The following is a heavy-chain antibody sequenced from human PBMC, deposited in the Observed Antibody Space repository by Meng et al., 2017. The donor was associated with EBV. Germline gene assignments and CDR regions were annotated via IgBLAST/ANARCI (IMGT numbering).Heavy chain of an antibody. D-gene: IGHD3-16*02. CDR1: GGPFSSYA. Sequence: QVEGGRVGAEVKKPGSSVKVSCKASGGPFSSYAISWVRQAPGQGLEWMGGIIPIFGTANYAQKFQGRVTITADKSTSTAYMELSSLRSEDTAVYYCARVATYDYIWGSYRYNYFDYWGQGTLVTVSS. CDR3: ARVATYDYIWGSYRYNYFDY. V-gene: IGHV1-69*06. CDR2: IIPIFGTA. J-gene: IGHJ4*02.